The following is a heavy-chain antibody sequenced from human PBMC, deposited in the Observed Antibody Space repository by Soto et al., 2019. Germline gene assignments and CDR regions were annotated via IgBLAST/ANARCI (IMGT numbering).Heavy chain of an antibody. J-gene: IGHJ5*02. Sequence: PGGSLRLSCAASGFTFSSYWMSWVRQAPGKGLEWVANIKQDGSEKYYVDSVKGRFTISRDNAKNSLYLQMNSLRAEDTAVYYCARLFVMGPEWFDPWGQGTLVTVSS. CDR2: IKQDGSEK. CDR1: GFTFSSYW. V-gene: IGHV3-7*04. D-gene: IGHD3-16*01. CDR3: ARLFVMGPEWFDP.